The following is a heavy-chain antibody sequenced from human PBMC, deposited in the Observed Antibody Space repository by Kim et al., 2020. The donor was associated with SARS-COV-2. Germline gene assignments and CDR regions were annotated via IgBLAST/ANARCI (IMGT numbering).Heavy chain of an antibody. CDR2: IIPIFGTA. D-gene: IGHD2-2*01. V-gene: IGHV1-69*13. CDR1: GGTFSSYA. Sequence: SVKVSCKASGGTFSSYAISWVRQAPGQGLEWMGGIIPIFGTANYAQKFQGRVTITADESTSTAYMELSSLRSEDTAVYYCARLVAGYCSSTSCYSHYYYYGMDVWGQGTTVTVSS. J-gene: IGHJ6*02. CDR3: ARLVAGYCSSTSCYSHYYYYGMDV.